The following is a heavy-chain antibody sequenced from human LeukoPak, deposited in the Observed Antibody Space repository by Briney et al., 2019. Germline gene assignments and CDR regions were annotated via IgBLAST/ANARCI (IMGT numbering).Heavy chain of an antibody. CDR3: AKSNGYGLIDI. CDR2: IYHSGST. CDR1: GYSISSGYY. J-gene: IGHJ3*02. V-gene: IGHV4-38-2*02. Sequence: TSETLSLTCTVSGYSISSGYYWGWIRQPPGKGLEWIGSIYHSGSTYYNPSLKSRVTISLDTSRNQFSLKLNSVTAADTAVYYCAKSNGYGLIDIWGQGTMVTVSS. D-gene: IGHD3-22*01.